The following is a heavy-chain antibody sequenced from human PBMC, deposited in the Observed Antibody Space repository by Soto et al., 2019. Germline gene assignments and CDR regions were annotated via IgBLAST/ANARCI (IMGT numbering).Heavy chain of an antibody. Sequence: HPGGSLRLSCVGSGFTFSSYGIHWVRQAPGKGLEWVAVISYDGSDKDYADSVKGRFTLSRDNSKNTIYLQMNSLRAEDTAVYYCARDGPTPPDYGVFDYWGQGTLVTVSS. CDR2: ISYDGSDK. D-gene: IGHD4-17*01. J-gene: IGHJ4*02. V-gene: IGHV3-30-3*01. CDR3: ARDGPTPPDYGVFDY. CDR1: GFTFSSYG.